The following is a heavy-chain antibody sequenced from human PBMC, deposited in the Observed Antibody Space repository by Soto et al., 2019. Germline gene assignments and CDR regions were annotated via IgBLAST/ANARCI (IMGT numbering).Heavy chain of an antibody. Sequence: GASVKVSCKASGHTFTSYAMHWVRQAPGQRLEWMGWINAGNGNTKYSQKFQGRVTITRDTSASTAYMELSSLRSEDTAVYYCARPRGYSGYDWALDYWGQGTLVTVSS. CDR2: INAGNGNT. CDR3: ARPRGYSGYDWALDY. J-gene: IGHJ4*02. D-gene: IGHD5-12*01. V-gene: IGHV1-3*01. CDR1: GHTFTSYA.